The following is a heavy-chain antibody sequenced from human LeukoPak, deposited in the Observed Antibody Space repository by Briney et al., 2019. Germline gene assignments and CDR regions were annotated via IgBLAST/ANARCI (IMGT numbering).Heavy chain of an antibody. CDR3: ARDQGYSSAQGVVDY. D-gene: IGHD6-19*01. J-gene: IGHJ4*02. CDR2: INPNSGGT. V-gene: IGHV1-2*02. Sequence: GASVKVSCKASGYTFTGYYMQWVRQAPGQGLKWVGWINPNSGGTNSAQKFQGRVTMTRDTSISTAYMELSRLRSDDTAVYYCARDQGYSSAQGVVDYWGQGTLVTVSS. CDR1: GYTFTGYY.